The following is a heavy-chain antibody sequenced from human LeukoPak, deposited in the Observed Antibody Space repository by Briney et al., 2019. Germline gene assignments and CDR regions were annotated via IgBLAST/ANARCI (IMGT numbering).Heavy chain of an antibody. V-gene: IGHV4-59*12. CDR1: GGSISSYY. CDR2: IYYSGST. Sequence: SSETLSLTCTVSGGSISSYYWSWIRQPPGKGLEWIGNIYYSGSTNYNPSLKSRVTISVDTSKNQFSLKLSSVTAADTAVYYCARDRDYYDMDVWGKGTTVTISS. J-gene: IGHJ6*03. CDR3: ARDRDYYDMDV.